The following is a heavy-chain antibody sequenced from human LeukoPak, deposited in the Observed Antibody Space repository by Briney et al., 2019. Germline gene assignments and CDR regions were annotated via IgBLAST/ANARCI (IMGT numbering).Heavy chain of an antibody. V-gene: IGHV3-23*01. CDR2: ISGSGFST. Sequence: PGGSLRLSCAASGFTFSNYAMSWVRQAPGKGLEWVSLISGSGFSTYYADSVKGRFTISRDNSKNTLYLQMNSLRAEDTAEYYCAKAPRGYEWFLDYWGQGTLVTVSS. J-gene: IGHJ4*02. D-gene: IGHD2-8*01. CDR1: GFTFSNYA. CDR3: AKAPRGYEWFLDY.